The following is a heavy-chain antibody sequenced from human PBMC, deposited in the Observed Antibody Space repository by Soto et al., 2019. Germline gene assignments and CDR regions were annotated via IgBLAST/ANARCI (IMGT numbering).Heavy chain of an antibody. CDR2: ISYNGSNT. J-gene: IGHJ6*02. CDR3: AKANYYYGMDV. V-gene: IGHV3-23*01. Sequence: PGGSLRLSCAASGFTFSSYAMSGVRQAPGKGLEWVAVISYNGSNTYYADSVKGRFTISRDNSKNTLYLQMNSLRAEDTAVYYCAKANYYYGMDVWGQGTTVTVSS. CDR1: GFTFSSYA.